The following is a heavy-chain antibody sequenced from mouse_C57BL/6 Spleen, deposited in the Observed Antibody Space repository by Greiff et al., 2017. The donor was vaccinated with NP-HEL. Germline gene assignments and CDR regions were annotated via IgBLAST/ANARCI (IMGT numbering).Heavy chain of an antibody. D-gene: IGHD1-1*01. V-gene: IGHV1-72*01. J-gene: IGHJ2*01. CDR2: IDPNSGGT. CDR3: ARGTTVVALDY. CDR1: GFNIKDYY. Sequence: VQLQQSGAELVRPGASVKLSCTASGFNIKDYYMHWVKQRPEQGLEWIGRIDPNSGGTKYNEKFKSKATLTVDKPSSTAYMQLSSLTSEDSAVYYCARGTTVVALDYWGQGTTLTVSS.